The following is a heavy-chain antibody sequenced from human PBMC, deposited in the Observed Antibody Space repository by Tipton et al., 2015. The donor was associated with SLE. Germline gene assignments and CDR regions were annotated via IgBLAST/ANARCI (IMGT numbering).Heavy chain of an antibody. V-gene: IGHV1-2*02. D-gene: IGHD2-15*01. Sequence: QLVQSGTEVKKPGASVKVSCKASGYTFAGYYMHWVRQAPGQGLEWMGWINPNSGGTNYAQKFQGRVTMTRDTSISTAYMELSRLRSDDTAVYYCARDKGGVAVVGGGWYHECWGQGTLVTVSS. CDR1: GYTFAGYY. CDR2: INPNSGGT. J-gene: IGHJ4*02. CDR3: ARDKGGVAVVGGGWYHEC.